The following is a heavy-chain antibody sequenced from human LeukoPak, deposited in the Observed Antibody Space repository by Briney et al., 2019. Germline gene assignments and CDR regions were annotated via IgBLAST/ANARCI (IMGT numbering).Heavy chain of an antibody. D-gene: IGHD1-26*01. V-gene: IGHV1-2*02. CDR3: ARDRGSYFSDAFDI. CDR1: GYTFTGYH. J-gene: IGHJ3*02. Sequence: ASVKVSCKVSGYTFTGYHMHWVRQAPGQGLEWMGWINPNSGGTNYAQRFQGRVTMTRDTSISTAYMELSRLTSDDTAVYYCARDRGSYFSDAFDIWGQGTMVTVSS. CDR2: INPNSGGT.